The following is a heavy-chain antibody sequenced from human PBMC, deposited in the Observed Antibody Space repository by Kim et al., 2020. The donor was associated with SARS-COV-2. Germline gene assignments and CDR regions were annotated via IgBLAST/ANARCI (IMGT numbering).Heavy chain of an antibody. CDR3: ARISQYYDILTGGDY. D-gene: IGHD3-9*01. Sequence: GGSLRLSCAASGFTFSSYSMNWVRQAPGKGLEWVSYISSSSSTIYYADSVKGRFTISRDNAKNSLYLQMNSLRDEDTAVYYCARISQYYDILTGGDYWGQGTLVTVSS. J-gene: IGHJ4*02. CDR2: ISSSSSTI. V-gene: IGHV3-48*02. CDR1: GFTFSSYS.